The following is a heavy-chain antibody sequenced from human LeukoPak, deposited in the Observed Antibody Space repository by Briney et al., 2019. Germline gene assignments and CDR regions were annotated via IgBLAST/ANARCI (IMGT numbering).Heavy chain of an antibody. CDR2: IYPGDSDT. V-gene: IGHV5-51*07. Sequence: GESLKISCKGSGYSFTSYWIGWVHQMPGKGLEWMGIIYPGDSDTRYSPSFQGQVTISADKSISTAYLQWSSLKASDTAMYYCARIGDYYGSGSYPALYYFDYWGQGTLVTVSS. CDR3: ARIGDYYGSGSYPALYYFDY. J-gene: IGHJ4*02. D-gene: IGHD3-10*01. CDR1: GYSFTSYW.